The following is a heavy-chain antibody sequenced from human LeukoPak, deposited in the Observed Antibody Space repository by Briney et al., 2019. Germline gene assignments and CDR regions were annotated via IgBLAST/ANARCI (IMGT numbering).Heavy chain of an antibody. D-gene: IGHD6-19*01. J-gene: IGHJ4*02. CDR3: ARRNSSGWVNFDY. CDR1: GYTLTGYY. CDR2: INPNSGGT. Sequence: EASVKVSCKASGYTLTGYYMHWVRQAPGQGLEWMRWINPNSGGTNYAQKFQGRVTMTRDTSISTAYMELSRLRSDDTAVYYCARRNSSGWVNFDYWGQGTLVTVSS. V-gene: IGHV1-2*02.